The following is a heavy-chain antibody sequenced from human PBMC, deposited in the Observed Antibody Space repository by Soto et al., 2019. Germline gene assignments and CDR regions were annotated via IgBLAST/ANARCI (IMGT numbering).Heavy chain of an antibody. V-gene: IGHV4-4*02. CDR2: IHHSGCT. CDR1: GDSISRRNW. Sequence: QVQLQASGPVLVKPSGTLSPSCAVSGDSISRRNWWSRVRQSPGQGLEWIGEIHHSGCTNYNLSLKSRVTISIDKSKNPFSLRLTSVTAADTAVYYCARATALADAIVYGLDVWCQGNAVTVS. CDR3: ARATALADAIVYGLDV. D-gene: IGHD1-26*01. J-gene: IGHJ6*02.